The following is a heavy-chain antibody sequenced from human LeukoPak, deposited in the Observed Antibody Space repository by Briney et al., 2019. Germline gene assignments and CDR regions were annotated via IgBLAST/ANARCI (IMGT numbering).Heavy chain of an antibody. D-gene: IGHD3-22*01. CDR2: IYTSGST. Sequence: TSETLSLTCTVSGGSISSYYWSWIRQPPGKGLEWIGRIYTSGSTNYNPSLKSRVTISVDTSKNQFSLKLSSVTAADTAVYYCARVHDSSGYLDYWGQGTLVTVSS. CDR3: ARVHDSSGYLDY. J-gene: IGHJ4*02. V-gene: IGHV4-4*08. CDR1: GGSISSYY.